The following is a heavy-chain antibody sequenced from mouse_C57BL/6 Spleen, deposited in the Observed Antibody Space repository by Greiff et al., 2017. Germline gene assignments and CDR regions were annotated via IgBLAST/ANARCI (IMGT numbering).Heavy chain of an antibody. J-gene: IGHJ3*01. CDR1: GYTFTSYW. CDR2: IYPGSGST. V-gene: IGHV1-55*01. D-gene: IGHD3-2*02. CDR3: ARWDSSGYWFAY. Sequence: VQLQQPGASVKMSCKASGYTFTSYWITWVKQRPGQGLEWIGDIYPGSGSTNYNEKLKSKATLTVDTSSSTAYMQLSSLTSADPAVYYCARWDSSGYWFAYWGQGTLVTVSA.